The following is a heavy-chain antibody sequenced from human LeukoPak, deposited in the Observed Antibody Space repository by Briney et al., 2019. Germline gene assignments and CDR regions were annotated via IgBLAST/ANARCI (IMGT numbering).Heavy chain of an antibody. CDR3: ARAGVLWFGELGFDP. J-gene: IGHJ5*02. V-gene: IGHV4-34*01. CDR2: INHSGST. CDR1: GGSFSGYC. D-gene: IGHD3-10*01. Sequence: PSETLSLTCAVYGGSFSGYCWSWIRQPPGKGLEWIGEINHSGSTNYNPSLKSRVTISVDTSKNQFSLKLSSVTAADTAVYYCARAGVLWFGELGFDPWGQGTLVTVSS.